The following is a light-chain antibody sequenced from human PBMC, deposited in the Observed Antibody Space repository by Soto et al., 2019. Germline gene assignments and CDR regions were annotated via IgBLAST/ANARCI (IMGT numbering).Light chain of an antibody. CDR1: NSDIGSYKY. CDR2: EVR. J-gene: IGLJ1*01. V-gene: IGLV2-14*01. CDR3: SSYTTSGTPYV. Sequence: QSALTQPASVSGSPGQSITISCAGSNSDIGSYKYVSWFQQHPGNAPKLIISEVRDRPSGVSTRFSGSKSGNTASLTISGRQPADEADYYCSSYTTSGTPYVFGTGTKLTVL.